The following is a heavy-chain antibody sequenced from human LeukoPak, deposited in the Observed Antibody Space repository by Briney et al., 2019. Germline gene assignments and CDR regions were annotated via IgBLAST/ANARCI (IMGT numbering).Heavy chain of an antibody. V-gene: IGHV3-48*03. D-gene: IGHD4-17*01. CDR2: ISGSGKTI. CDR1: GFSFSSYE. Sequence: GGSLRVSCAASGFSFSSYEMNWVRQAPGKGLEWVSYISGSGKTIYYADSVKGRFTVSRDNARNSLYLQMNSLRAEDTAVYYCARQDYGDFDYWGQGTLVTVSS. CDR3: ARQDYGDFDY. J-gene: IGHJ4*02.